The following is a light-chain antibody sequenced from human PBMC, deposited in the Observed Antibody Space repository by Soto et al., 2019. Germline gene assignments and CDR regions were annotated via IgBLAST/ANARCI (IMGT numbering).Light chain of an antibody. CDR1: SSDVGAYNY. CDR3: SSHAGIINVL. Sequence: QSVLTQPPSASGSPGQSVTISCTGTSSDVGAYNYVSWYQQHPGKAPKLMIYEVTKRPSGVPDRFSGSKSGNTASLTVSGLLAEDEADYYCSSHAGIINVLFGGGTKVTVL. CDR2: EVT. J-gene: IGLJ3*02. V-gene: IGLV2-8*01.